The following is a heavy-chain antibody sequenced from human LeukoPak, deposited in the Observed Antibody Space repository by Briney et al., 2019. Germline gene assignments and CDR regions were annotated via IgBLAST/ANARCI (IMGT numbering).Heavy chain of an antibody. V-gene: IGHV1-3*01. D-gene: IGHD2-2*01. CDR2: INAGNGNT. Sequence: ASVKVSCKVSGYTFTNSAMHWVRQAPGQRLEWMGWINAGNGNTKYSQRFQGRVTITRDTSASTAYMELSSLRSEDTAVYFRARDLIVPAASDYWGQGTLVTVSS. CDR3: ARDLIVPAASDY. CDR1: GYTFTNSA. J-gene: IGHJ4*02.